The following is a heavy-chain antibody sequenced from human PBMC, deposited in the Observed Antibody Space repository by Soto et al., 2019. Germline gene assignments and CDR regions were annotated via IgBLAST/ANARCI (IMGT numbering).Heavy chain of an antibody. D-gene: IGHD4-4*01. CDR2: ISYDGSNK. V-gene: IGHV3-30*18. CDR3: AKTGSSKHSISSYYYGMDV. J-gene: IGHJ6*02. CDR1: GFTFSSYG. Sequence: QVQLVESGGGVVQPGRSLRLSCAASGFTFSSYGMHWVRQAPGKGLEWVAVISYDGSNKYYADSVKGRFTISRDNSKNTLYLQMNSLRAEDTAVYYCAKTGSSKHSISSYYYGMDVWGQGTTVTVSS.